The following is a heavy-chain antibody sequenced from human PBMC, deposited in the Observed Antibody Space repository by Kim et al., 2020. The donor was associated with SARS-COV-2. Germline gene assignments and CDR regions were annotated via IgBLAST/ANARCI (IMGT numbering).Heavy chain of an antibody. CDR1: GFTFSSYG. J-gene: IGHJ5*02. V-gene: IGHV3-30*03. D-gene: IGHD2-2*01. CDR3: FLGVGVVPAAHNWFDP. CDR2: ISSDGSNK. Sequence: GGSLRLSCAASGFTFSSYGMHWVRQAPGKGLEWVAVISSDGSNKYYADSVKGRFTISRDNSKNTLYLQMNSLRAEDTAVNYCFLGVGVVPAAHNWFDPWGQGTLVTVSS.